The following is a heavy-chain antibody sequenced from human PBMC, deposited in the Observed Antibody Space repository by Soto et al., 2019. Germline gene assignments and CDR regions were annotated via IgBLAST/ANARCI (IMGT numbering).Heavy chain of an antibody. J-gene: IGHJ6*02. D-gene: IGHD2-2*01. Sequence: GGSLRLSCAASGFTFSSYAMSWVRQAPGKGLEWVSAISGSGGSTYYADSVKGRFTISRDNSKNTLYLQMNSLRAEDTAVYYCAKRFGKFSSTSCYWTKRVPQSQESMDVWGQGTTVTVSS. CDR1: GFTFSSYA. CDR3: AKRFGKFSSTSCYWTKRVPQSQESMDV. CDR2: ISGSGGST. V-gene: IGHV3-23*01.